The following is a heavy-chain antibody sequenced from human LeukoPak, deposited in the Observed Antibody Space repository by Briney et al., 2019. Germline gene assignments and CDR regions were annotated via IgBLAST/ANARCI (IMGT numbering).Heavy chain of an antibody. Sequence: GGSLRLSCAASGFTFSSYEMNWVRQAPGKGLEWVSYISSSGSTIYYADSVKSRFTISRDNAKNSLYLQMNSLRAEDTAVYYCARDVYGSGSYSPSGYFDYWGQGTLVTVSS. CDR2: ISSSGSTI. V-gene: IGHV3-48*03. CDR3: ARDVYGSGSYSPSGYFDY. J-gene: IGHJ4*02. D-gene: IGHD3-10*01. CDR1: GFTFSSYE.